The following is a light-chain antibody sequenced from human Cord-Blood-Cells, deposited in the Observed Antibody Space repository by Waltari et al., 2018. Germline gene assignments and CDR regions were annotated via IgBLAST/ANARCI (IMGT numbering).Light chain of an antibody. CDR1: SSDVGSYNL. CDR3: FSYADSSTWV. CDR2: EGS. J-gene: IGLJ3*02. V-gene: IGLV2-23*01. Sequence: QSALTQPASVSGSPGQSITISCTGTSSDVGSYNLVSWYQQHPGKAPKLMIYEGSKRPSGVSNRFSGSKSGNTASLTSSGLQAEDEADYYCFSYADSSTWVFGGGTKLTVL.